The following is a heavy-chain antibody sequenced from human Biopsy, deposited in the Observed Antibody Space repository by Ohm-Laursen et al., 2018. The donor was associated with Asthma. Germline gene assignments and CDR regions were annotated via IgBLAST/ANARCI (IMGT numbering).Heavy chain of an antibody. CDR3: ARHPYNFGGFDY. V-gene: IGHV1-18*04. J-gene: IGHJ4*02. Sequence: ASVKVSCKASGYTFRSYGVSWVRQAPGQGLEWMGWISPFTGDTHFGQKFQGRVTMTTDTSTDTAYMELRSLRSDDPAVYYCARHPYNFGGFDYWGQGSLVLVSS. CDR1: GYTFRSYG. D-gene: IGHD5-24*01. CDR2: ISPFTGDT.